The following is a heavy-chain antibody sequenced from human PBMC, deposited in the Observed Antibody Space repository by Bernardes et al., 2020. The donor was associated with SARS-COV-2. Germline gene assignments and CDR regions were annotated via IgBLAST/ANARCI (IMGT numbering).Heavy chain of an antibody. CDR2: ISYDGSNQ. CDR1: GFTFRNYA. CDR3: AKDVGGSYSYYFDH. D-gene: IGHD3-10*01. V-gene: IGHV3-30*18. J-gene: IGHJ4*02. Sequence: GGSLRLSCVASGFTFRNYAMNWVRQAPGKGLEWVAFISYDGSNQYYADSVKGRFTVSRDDSRNTLYLQMNSLKSEDTAVYFCAKDVGGSYSYYFDHWGQGTLVTLSS.